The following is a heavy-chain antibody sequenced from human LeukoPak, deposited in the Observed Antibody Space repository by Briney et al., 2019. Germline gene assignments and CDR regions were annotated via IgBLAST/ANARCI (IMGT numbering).Heavy chain of an antibody. D-gene: IGHD2-15*01. CDR1: GYTFTKYY. CDR2: INPSSGGT. CDR3: AREYYSGGSCYPFQNWFDP. J-gene: IGHJ5*02. Sequence: ASVKVSCKASGYTFTKYYMFWVRQAPGQGLEWMGRINPSSGGTDYAQKFQGRVTMTRDTSISTAYMELSRLRSDDTAMYYCAREYYSGGSCYPFQNWFDPWGQGTLVTVSS. V-gene: IGHV1-2*06.